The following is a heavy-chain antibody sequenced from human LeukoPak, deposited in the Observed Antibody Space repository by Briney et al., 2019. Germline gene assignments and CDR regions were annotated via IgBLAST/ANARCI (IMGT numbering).Heavy chain of an antibody. D-gene: IGHD3-16*01. CDR2: INAGSGNT. J-gene: IGHJ5*02. CDR3: ARNGADDYVEDRFDP. CDR1: GYTFTTYA. Sequence: GASVKVSCKASGYTFTTYAMHWVRQAPGQRLEWMGWINAGSGNTKYSQKFQGRVTFTRDTSANTAYMELTSLRSEDTAVYYCARNGADDYVEDRFDPWGQGTLVTVSS. V-gene: IGHV1-3*01.